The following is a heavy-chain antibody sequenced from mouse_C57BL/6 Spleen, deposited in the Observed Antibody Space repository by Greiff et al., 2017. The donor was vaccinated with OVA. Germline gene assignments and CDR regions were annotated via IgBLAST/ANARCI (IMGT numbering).Heavy chain of an antibody. CDR1: GYTFTDYN. V-gene: IGHV1-18*01. CDR2: INPNNGGT. J-gene: IGHJ1*03. CDR3: ARRDYYGSSHWYFDV. D-gene: IGHD1-1*01. Sequence: EVQLQQSGPELVKPGDSVKIPCKASGYTFTDYNMDWVKQSHGKSLEWIGDINPNNGGTIYNQKFKGKATLTVDKSSSTAYMELRSLTSEDTAVYYCARRDYYGSSHWYFDVWGTGTTVTVSS.